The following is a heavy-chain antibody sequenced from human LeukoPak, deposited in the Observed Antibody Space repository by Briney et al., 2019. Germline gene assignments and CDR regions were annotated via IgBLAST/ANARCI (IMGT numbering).Heavy chain of an antibody. D-gene: IGHD3-10*01. Sequence: ASVKVSCKASGYTFSNYIISWVRQAPGQGLEWMGCIGAYNGNTNYAQKFQGRVTMTTDTSTSTAYMELRSLRSDDTAIYYCARDRSSSDYWGQGTLVTVSS. CDR1: GYTFSNYI. CDR2: IGAYNGNT. V-gene: IGHV1-18*04. J-gene: IGHJ4*02. CDR3: ARDRSSSDY.